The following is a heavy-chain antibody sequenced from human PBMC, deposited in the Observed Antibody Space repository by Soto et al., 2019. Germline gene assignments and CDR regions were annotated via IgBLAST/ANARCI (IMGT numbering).Heavy chain of an antibody. Sequence: QVQLVQSGAEVKKPGSSVKVSCKASGGTFSSYAISWVRQAPGQGLEWMGGIVPIFGTANYAQKFQGRVTITADESTSTAYMELSSLRSEDTAVYYCARKDWQQLVPNYGMDVWGQGTTVTVSS. CDR3: ARKDWQQLVPNYGMDV. V-gene: IGHV1-69*12. CDR1: GGTFSSYA. D-gene: IGHD6-13*01. CDR2: IVPIFGTA. J-gene: IGHJ6*02.